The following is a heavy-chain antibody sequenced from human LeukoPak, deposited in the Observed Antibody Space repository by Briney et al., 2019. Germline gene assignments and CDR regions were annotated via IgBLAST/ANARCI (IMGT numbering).Heavy chain of an antibody. J-gene: IGHJ4*02. CDR2: IYWNDDY. Sequence: ESGPTLVKPTQTLTLTCTFSGFSLNSGGQGVGWIRQSPGKALEWLAVIYWNDDYRYSPSLKSRLTITKDTSKNQVVLTMTDMDPVDTATYYCAHKRDGYSVYDDTPDYWGQGTLVTVSS. CDR1: GFSLNSGGQG. CDR3: AHKRDGYSVYDDTPDY. V-gene: IGHV2-5*01. D-gene: IGHD5/OR15-5a*01.